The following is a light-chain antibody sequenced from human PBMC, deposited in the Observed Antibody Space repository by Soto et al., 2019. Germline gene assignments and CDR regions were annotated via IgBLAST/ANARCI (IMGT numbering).Light chain of an antibody. V-gene: IGKV3-20*01. CDR3: QHYGSLPRPWT. CDR1: QSVSSTF. Sequence: VLTQSPDTLSLSPGERATLSCRASQSVSSTFLTWYQQKPGQAPRLLIYGASSRAPGIPDRFSGGGSGTDFTLTIARLEPEDSAVYYCQHYGSLPRPWTFGQGTKVDIK. CDR2: GAS. J-gene: IGKJ1*01.